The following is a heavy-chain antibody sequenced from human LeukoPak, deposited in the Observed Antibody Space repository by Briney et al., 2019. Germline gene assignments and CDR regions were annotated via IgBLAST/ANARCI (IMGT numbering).Heavy chain of an antibody. Sequence: GGSLRLSCAASGFTFSSYSMNWVRQAPGKGLEWVSSISSSSSYIYYADSVKGRFTISRDNAKNSLYLQMNSLRAEDTAVYYCARVGAVDAFDIWGQGTMVTVPS. J-gene: IGHJ3*02. CDR1: GFTFSSYS. V-gene: IGHV3-21*01. D-gene: IGHD1-26*01. CDR2: ISSSSSYI. CDR3: ARVGAVDAFDI.